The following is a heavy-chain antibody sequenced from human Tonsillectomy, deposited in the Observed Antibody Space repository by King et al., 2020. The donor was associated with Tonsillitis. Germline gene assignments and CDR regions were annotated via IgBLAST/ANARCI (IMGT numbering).Heavy chain of an antibody. V-gene: IGHV1-18*04. D-gene: IGHD2-2*01. Sequence: LQLVQSGAEVKKPGASVTVSCKASGYTFTSHGISWLRQAPGKGLEWMGWISAYNGVTNYAQRLQGRVTMTRDTSTSTAYMELRSLRSDDTAVYYCARDMHGSIPTFDAFNICGQGTMVTVSS. CDR3: ARDMHGSIPTFDAFNI. CDR1: GYTFTSHG. J-gene: IGHJ3*02. CDR2: ISAYNGVT.